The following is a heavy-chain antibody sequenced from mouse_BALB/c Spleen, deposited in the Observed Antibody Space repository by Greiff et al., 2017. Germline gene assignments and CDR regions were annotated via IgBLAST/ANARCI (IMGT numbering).Heavy chain of an antibody. CDR2: IDPENGDT. CDR1: GFNIKDYY. V-gene: IGHV14-4*02. CDR3: NADYGSSVY. J-gene: IGHJ2*01. Sequence: VQLQQSGAELVRSGASVKLSCTASGFNIKDYYMHWVKQRPEQGLEWIGWIDPENGDTEYAPKFQGKATMTADTSSNTAYLQLSSLTSEDTAVYYCNADYGSSVYWGQGTTLTVSS. D-gene: IGHD1-1*01.